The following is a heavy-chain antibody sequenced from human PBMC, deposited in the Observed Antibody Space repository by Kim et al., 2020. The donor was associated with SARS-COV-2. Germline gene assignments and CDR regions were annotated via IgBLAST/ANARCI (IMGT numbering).Heavy chain of an antibody. CDR3: ARVQISARSGGSCCTFDY. V-gene: IGHV4-59*01. Sequence: KIRVTISVDTSKNQFSLKLSSVTAADTAVYYCARVQISARSGGSCCTFDYWGQGTLVTVSS. J-gene: IGHJ4*02. D-gene: IGHD2-15*01.